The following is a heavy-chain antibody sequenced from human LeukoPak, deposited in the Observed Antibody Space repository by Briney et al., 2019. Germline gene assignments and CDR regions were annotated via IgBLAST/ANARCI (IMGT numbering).Heavy chain of an antibody. CDR1: GDIVSSNSAA. Sequence: SQTLSLTCALSGDIVSSNSAAWHWIRQSPSRGLEWLGRTYYRSNWYNDYAVSVKSRITINPDTSKNQFSLQLNSVTPEDTAVYYCARAIPYIGYDSGLDYWGQGTLVTVSS. CDR3: ARAIPYIGYDSGLDY. CDR2: TYYRSNWYN. J-gene: IGHJ4*02. V-gene: IGHV6-1*01. D-gene: IGHD5-12*01.